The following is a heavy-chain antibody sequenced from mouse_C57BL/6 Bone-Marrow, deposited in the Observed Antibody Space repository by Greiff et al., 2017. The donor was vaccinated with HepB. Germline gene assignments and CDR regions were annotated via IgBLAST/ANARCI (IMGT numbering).Heavy chain of an antibody. CDR2: ISDGGSYT. CDR1: GFTFSSYA. Sequence: DVQLVESGGGLVKPGGSLKLSCAASGFTFSSYAMSWVRQTPEKRLEWVATISDGGSYTYYPDNVKGRFTISRDNAKNNLYLQMSHLKSEDTAMYYCARDGSSYPAWFAYWGQGTLVTVSA. J-gene: IGHJ3*01. D-gene: IGHD1-1*01. V-gene: IGHV5-4*01. CDR3: ARDGSSYPAWFAY.